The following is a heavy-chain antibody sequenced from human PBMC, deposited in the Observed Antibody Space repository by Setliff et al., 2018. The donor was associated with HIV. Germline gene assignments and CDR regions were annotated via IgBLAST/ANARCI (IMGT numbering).Heavy chain of an antibody. V-gene: IGHV4-34*01. J-gene: IGHJ3*02. D-gene: IGHD3-22*01. CDR1: GGSFSGYF. CDR3: ARVGDFFDSSDYYSVLDAFDI. Sequence: PSETRSLTCAVYGGSFSGYFWTWIRQPPQKRLEWIGEINHSGDTNYNPSLKSRVTISIDTSNNQFSLKLSSVTAADTAMYYCARVGDFFDSSDYYSVLDAFDIWGQGTMVTVSS. CDR2: INHSGDT.